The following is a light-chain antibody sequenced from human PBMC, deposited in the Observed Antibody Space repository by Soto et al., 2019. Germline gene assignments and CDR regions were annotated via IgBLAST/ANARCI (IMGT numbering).Light chain of an antibody. J-gene: IGLJ2*01. CDR1: SSDVGGYNY. V-gene: IGLV2-14*01. CDR3: SSYSSSSPLV. CDR2: DVS. Sequence: QSALTQPASVSGSPGQSITISCTGTSSDVGGYNYVSWYQQHPGKAPKLMIYDVSNRPSGVSNLFSGSKSGNTASLTISGLQAEDEADYYCSSYSSSSPLVFGGGTKLTVL.